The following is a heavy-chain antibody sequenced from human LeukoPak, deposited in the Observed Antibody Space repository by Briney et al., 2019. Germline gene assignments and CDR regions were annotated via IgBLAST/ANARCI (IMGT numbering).Heavy chain of an antibody. Sequence: APGQGLEWMGWINPHSGSTNYAPKFQGRVTSTRDTSINTVYLQLTSLRPDDTAIYYCARRGLAASSDSWGQGTLVTVSS. J-gene: IGHJ4*02. D-gene: IGHD2-15*01. CDR2: INPHSGST. CDR3: ARRGLAASSDS. V-gene: IGHV1-2*02.